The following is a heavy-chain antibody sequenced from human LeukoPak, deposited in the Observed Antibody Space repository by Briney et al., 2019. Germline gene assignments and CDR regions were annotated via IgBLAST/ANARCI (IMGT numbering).Heavy chain of an antibody. D-gene: IGHD4-11*01. Sequence: PGGSLRLSCAASGFTFSSYGMHWVRQAPGKGLEGVAFIRYDGSNKYYADSVKGRFTISRDKSKNTLYVQMNSLRAEDTAVYYCAKDGGFYSIGGNWFDHWGQGTLVTVSS. CDR1: GFTFSSYG. CDR3: AKDGGFYSIGGNWFDH. V-gene: IGHV3-30*02. CDR2: IRYDGSNK. J-gene: IGHJ5*02.